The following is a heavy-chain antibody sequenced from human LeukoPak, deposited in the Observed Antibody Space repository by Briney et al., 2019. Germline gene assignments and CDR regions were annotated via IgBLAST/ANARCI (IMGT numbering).Heavy chain of an antibody. J-gene: IGHJ5*01. CDR1: GYTFPSYY. Sequence: ASVKVSCKASGYTFPSYYMHWVRQAPGQGLEWMGIINPSGGSTSYAQKFQGRVTMTRDTSTSTVYMELSSLRSEDTAVYYCARETERLGEFDCWGQGTLVIVSS. D-gene: IGHD3-16*01. V-gene: IGHV1-46*01. CDR2: INPSGGST. CDR3: ARETERLGEFDC.